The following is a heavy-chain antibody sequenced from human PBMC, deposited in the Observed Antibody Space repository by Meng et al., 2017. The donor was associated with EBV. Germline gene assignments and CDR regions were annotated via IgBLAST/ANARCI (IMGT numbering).Heavy chain of an antibody. CDR2: ISAYNGNT. D-gene: IGHD3-22*01. CDR3: ARDGRLYDTPSPFDY. Sequence: LVQFWVEGERVGAAGNVSCNASGYTFTSFGISCVRQAPGQGLEGMGWISAYNGNTNYTQKPQGRVTMTTDTSTSSAYMELRSLRSDDTAVYYCARDGRLYDTPSPFDYWGQGTLVTVSS. J-gene: IGHJ4*02. CDR1: GYTFTSFG. V-gene: IGHV1-18*01.